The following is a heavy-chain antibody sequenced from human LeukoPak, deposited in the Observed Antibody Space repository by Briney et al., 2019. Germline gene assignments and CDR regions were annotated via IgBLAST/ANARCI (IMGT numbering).Heavy chain of an antibody. J-gene: IGHJ4*02. V-gene: IGHV3-66*01. CDR1: GFTVSSNY. CDR3: AKENYGSGSYSDY. D-gene: IGHD3-10*01. Sequence: GGSLRLSRAASGFTVSSNYMSWVRQAPGKGLEWVSVIYSGGSTYYADSVKGRFTISRDNSKNTLYLQMNSLRAEDTAVYYCAKENYGSGSYSDYWGQGTLVTVSS. CDR2: IYSGGST.